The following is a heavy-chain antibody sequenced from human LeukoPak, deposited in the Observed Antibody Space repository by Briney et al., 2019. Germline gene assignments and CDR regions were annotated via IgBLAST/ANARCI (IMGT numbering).Heavy chain of an antibody. J-gene: IGHJ6*03. D-gene: IGHD5-12*01. V-gene: IGHV4-59*01. CDR2: IYYSGST. CDR3: ARAGSGYSGYYYYYYYMDV. CDR1: GGSIRSDY. Sequence: SETLSLTCTVSGGSIRSDYWSWIRQPPGKGLEWIGYIYYSGSTNYNPSLTSRVTISVDTSKNQFSLKLSSVTAADTAVYYCARAGSGYSGYYYYYYYMDVWGKGTTVTISS.